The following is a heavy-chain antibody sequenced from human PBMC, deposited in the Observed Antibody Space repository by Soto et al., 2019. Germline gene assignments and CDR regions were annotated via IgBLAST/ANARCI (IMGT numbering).Heavy chain of an antibody. Sequence: GGSLRLSCAASGFTFSSYAMSWVRQAPGKGLEWVSAISGSGGSTYYADSVKGRFTISRDNSKNTLYLQMNSLRAEDTAVYYCAPRRGCSGGSCSYYFDYWGQGTLVTVSS. CDR1: GFTFSSYA. V-gene: IGHV3-23*01. J-gene: IGHJ4*02. D-gene: IGHD2-15*01. CDR2: ISGSGGST. CDR3: APRRGCSGGSCSYYFDY.